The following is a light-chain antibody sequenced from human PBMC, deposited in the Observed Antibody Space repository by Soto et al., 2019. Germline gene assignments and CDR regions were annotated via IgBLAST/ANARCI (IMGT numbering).Light chain of an antibody. CDR2: DSS. CDR1: QSVSNY. Sequence: EIVLTQSPATLSLSPGEITTLSCRASQSVSNYLAWYQQKPGQAPRLLIYDSSNRATGIPARFSGSGSGTDFTLTISSLEPEDFTVYYCQKRSNWPRLTFGGGTKVEIK. V-gene: IGKV3-11*01. J-gene: IGKJ4*01. CDR3: QKRSNWPRLT.